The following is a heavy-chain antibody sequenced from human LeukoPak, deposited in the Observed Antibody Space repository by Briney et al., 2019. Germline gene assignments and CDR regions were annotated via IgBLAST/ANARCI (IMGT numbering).Heavy chain of an antibody. CDR1: GDSISSYY. D-gene: IGHD4-17*01. CDR3: WRDKTTVKGPHFDY. Sequence: SETLSLTCTVSGDSISSYYWSWVRQPAGKGLEWIGRIYSSGSTNYNPSLKSRVTMSVDTSKNQFSLKLNTVTGADTAVDYCWRDKTTVKGPHFDYWGQGTLVTVSS. CDR2: IYSSGST. V-gene: IGHV4-4*07. J-gene: IGHJ4*02.